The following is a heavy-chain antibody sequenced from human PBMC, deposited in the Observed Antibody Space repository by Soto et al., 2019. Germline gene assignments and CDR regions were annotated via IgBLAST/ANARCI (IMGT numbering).Heavy chain of an antibody. V-gene: IGHV4-34*01. CDR2: INHSGST. D-gene: IGHD2-2*01. CDR3: ARRRYCSSTSCYLRAYYYYYMDV. CDR1: GGSFSGYY. Sequence: SETLSLTCAVYGGSFSGYYWSWIRQPPGKGLEWIGEINHSGSTNYNPSLKSRVTISVDTSKNQFSLKLSSVTAADTAVYYCARRRYCSSTSCYLRAYYYYYMDVWGKGTTVTVSS. J-gene: IGHJ6*03.